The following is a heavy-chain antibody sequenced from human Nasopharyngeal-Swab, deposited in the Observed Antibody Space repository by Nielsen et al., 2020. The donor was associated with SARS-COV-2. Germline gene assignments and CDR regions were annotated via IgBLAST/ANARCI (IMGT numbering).Heavy chain of an antibody. J-gene: IGHJ6*03. Sequence: GGSLRLSCAASGFTFSSYAMSWVRQAPGKGLEWVSAISGSGGSTYYADSVKGRFTISRDNSKNTLYLQMNSLRAEDTAVYYCAKDTWNYVVGYYYYMDVWGKGTTVTVSS. CDR3: AKDTWNYVVGYYYYMDV. CDR1: GFTFSSYA. D-gene: IGHD1-7*01. V-gene: IGHV3-23*01. CDR2: ISGSGGST.